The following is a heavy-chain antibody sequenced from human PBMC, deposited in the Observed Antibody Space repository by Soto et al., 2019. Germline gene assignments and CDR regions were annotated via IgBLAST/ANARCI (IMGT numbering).Heavy chain of an antibody. CDR1: GVSMSSSSYY. Sequence: QLQLQESGPGLVKPSETRSLTCTVSGVSMSSSSYYWGWIRQLPGKGLEWIGSIYCSGSTHYNPSLKSRVTIAVDTSRNQYSLKLRSVAAADKAVYYCGRTRAVRFDPWGPGTLVSVSS. D-gene: IGHD3-10*01. J-gene: IGHJ5*02. CDR2: IYCSGST. CDR3: GRTRAVRFDP. V-gene: IGHV4-39*01.